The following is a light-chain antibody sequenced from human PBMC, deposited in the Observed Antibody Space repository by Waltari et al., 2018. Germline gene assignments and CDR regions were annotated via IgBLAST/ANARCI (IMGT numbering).Light chain of an antibody. V-gene: IGKV1-NL1*01. Sequence: DIQMTQSPSSLSASVGDRVTITCRASQGVSNSLAWYQQKPGKAPKLLLYAASTLESGVTSVFSGSGSGTDYTLTISSLQPEDFATYYCQQYYSIPPVTFGPGTRVDFK. J-gene: IGKJ3*01. CDR1: QGVSNS. CDR2: AAS. CDR3: QQYYSIPPVT.